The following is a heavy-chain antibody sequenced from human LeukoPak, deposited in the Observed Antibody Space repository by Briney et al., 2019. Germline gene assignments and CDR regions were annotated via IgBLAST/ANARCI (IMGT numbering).Heavy chain of an antibody. J-gene: IGHJ4*02. CDR3: ARGRREQWLVRGPVYNY. V-gene: IGHV4-31*03. CDR1: GGSISSGGYY. Sequence: SQTLSLTCTVSGGSISSGGYYWSWIRQHPGKGLEWIGYIYYSGSTYYNPSLKSRVTISVDTSKNQFSLKLSSVTAADTAVYYCARGRREQWLVRGPVYNYWGQGTLVTVSS. D-gene: IGHD6-19*01. CDR2: IYYSGST.